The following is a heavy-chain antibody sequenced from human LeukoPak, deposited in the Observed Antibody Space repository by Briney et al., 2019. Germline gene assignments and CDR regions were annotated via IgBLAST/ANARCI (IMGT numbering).Heavy chain of an antibody. J-gene: IGHJ4*02. Sequence: PGGSLRLSCAASGFTFSDYYMSWIRQAPGKGLEWISYISTRGTTIYYADSVRGRFTISRDNANNSLFLQMNSLRAEDTAVYYCATVQFLAWLPDWGQGILVTVST. V-gene: IGHV3-11*04. CDR3: ATVQFLAWLPD. CDR2: ISTRGTTI. D-gene: IGHD3-3*01. CDR1: GFTFSDYY.